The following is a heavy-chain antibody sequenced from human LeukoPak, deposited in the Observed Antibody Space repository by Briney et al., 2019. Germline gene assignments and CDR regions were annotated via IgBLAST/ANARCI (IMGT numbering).Heavy chain of an antibody. CDR2: ISGSGGST. CDR3: ARGNYCSGGSCYDGAFDY. J-gene: IGHJ4*02. V-gene: IGHV3-23*01. D-gene: IGHD2-15*01. CDR1: GFTFSSYG. Sequence: GGSLRLSCAASGFTFSSYGMHWVRQAPGKGLEWVSAISGSGGSTYYADSVKGRFTISRDNSKNTLYLQMNSLRAEDTAVYYCARGNYCSGGSCYDGAFDYWGQGTLVTVSS.